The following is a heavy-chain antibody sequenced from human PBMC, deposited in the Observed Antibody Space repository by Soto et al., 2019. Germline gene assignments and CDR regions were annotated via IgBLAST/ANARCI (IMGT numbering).Heavy chain of an antibody. J-gene: IGHJ4*02. CDR3: ARRYSGTLDY. CDR1: GGSVSSSSYS. V-gene: IGHV4-39*01. CDR2: IYYSGNT. D-gene: IGHD4-4*01. Sequence: SETLSLTCTVSGGSVSSSSYSWGWIRQSPGKGLEWIGNIYYSGNTNYNPSLKSRVTISVDTSKNQFSMKLSSVTAADTAVYYCARRYSGTLDYWGQGTLVTVSS.